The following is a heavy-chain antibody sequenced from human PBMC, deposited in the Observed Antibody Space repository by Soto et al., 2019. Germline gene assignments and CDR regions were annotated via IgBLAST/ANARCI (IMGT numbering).Heavy chain of an antibody. J-gene: IGHJ6*02. V-gene: IGHV5-51*01. Sequence: PGGSAKLPWSGSGYSFTRYWIGWVRQMPGKGLEWMGIIYPGDSDTRYSPSFQGQVTISADKSISTAYLQWSSLKASDTSMYYCARSEPLYYYYGMDVWGQGTTVTVSS. CDR1: GYSFTRYW. CDR3: ARSEPLYYYYGMDV. CDR2: IYPGDSDT.